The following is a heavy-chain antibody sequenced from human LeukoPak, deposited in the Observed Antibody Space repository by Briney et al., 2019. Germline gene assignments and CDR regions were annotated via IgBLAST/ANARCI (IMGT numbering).Heavy chain of an antibody. CDR3: ARPHSYDSSGSLDY. CDR2: INHSGST. CDR1: GGTISRYY. V-gene: IGHV4-34*01. D-gene: IGHD3-22*01. J-gene: IGHJ4*02. Sequence: SETVSLTCTVSGGTISRYYWSWIRQPPGKGLEWVGEINHSGSTNYNPSLKSRVTISVDTSKNQFSLKLSSVTAADTAVYYCARPHSYDSSGSLDYWGQGTLVAVSS.